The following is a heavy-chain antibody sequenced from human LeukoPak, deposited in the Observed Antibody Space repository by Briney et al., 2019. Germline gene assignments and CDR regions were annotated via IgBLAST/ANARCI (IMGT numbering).Heavy chain of an antibody. Sequence: GGSLRLSCAASGFTFSSYAMSWVRQAPGKGLEWVANIKQDGSEKYYVDPVKGRFTISRDNAKNSLYLQMNSLRAEDTAVYYCARNRKHNLYYYYYYMDVWGKGTTVTVSS. V-gene: IGHV3-7*01. D-gene: IGHD1-14*01. CDR1: GFTFSSYA. J-gene: IGHJ6*03. CDR3: ARNRKHNLYYYYYYMDV. CDR2: IKQDGSEK.